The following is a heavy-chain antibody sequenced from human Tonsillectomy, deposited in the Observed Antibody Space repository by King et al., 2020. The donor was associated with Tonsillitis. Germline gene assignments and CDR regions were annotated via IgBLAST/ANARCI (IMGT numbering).Heavy chain of an antibody. CDR3: ARGDCDGGTCYSIFFDC. CDR2: IKQDGSAK. J-gene: IGHJ4*02. V-gene: IGHV3-7*04. Sequence: QLVQSGGGLVQPGGSLRLSCAASGFTFSSYWMCWVRQAPGKGLEWMANIKQDGSAKYYVDSVKGRFTVSRDNTQNSLYLQMNSLRAEDTAVYYCARGDCDGGTCYSIFFDCWGQGTLVTVSS. CDR1: GFTFSSYW. D-gene: IGHD2-15*01.